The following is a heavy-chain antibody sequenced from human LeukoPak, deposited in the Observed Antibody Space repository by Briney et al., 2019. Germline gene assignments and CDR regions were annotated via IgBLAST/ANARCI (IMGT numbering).Heavy chain of an antibody. CDR3: ARFNIAHDAFDI. CDR2: ISSSGST. CDR1: GDSISSGDYY. J-gene: IGHJ3*02. Sequence: SETLSLTCTVSGDSISSGDYYWSWIRQPAGKGLEWIGRISSSGSTNYNPSLKSRVTISVDTSKNQFSLKLSSVTAADTAVYYCARFNIAHDAFDIWGQGTMVTVSS. V-gene: IGHV4-61*02. D-gene: IGHD5-12*01.